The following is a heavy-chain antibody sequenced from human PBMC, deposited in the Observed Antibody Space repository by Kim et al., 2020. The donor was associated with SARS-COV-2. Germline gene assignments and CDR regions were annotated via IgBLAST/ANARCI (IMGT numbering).Heavy chain of an antibody. J-gene: IGHJ4*02. CDR3: ARQFDDTVVTDY. Sequence: RYGPSFQGQVTISADKSISTAYLQWSSLKASDTAMYYCARQFDDTVVTDYWGQGTLVTVSS. D-gene: IGHD2-15*01. V-gene: IGHV5-51*01.